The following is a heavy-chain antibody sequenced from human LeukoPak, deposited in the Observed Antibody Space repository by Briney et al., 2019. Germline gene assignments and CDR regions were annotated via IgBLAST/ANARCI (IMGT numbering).Heavy chain of an antibody. Sequence: GGSLRLSCAASGFTFSTYTMNWVRQAPGKGLEWVSSISSSSSYIYYADSVKGRFTISRDNAKNSLYLQMNSLRAEDTAVYYCARVRGYSGYEPPLFDYWGQGTLVTVSS. D-gene: IGHD5-12*01. J-gene: IGHJ4*02. V-gene: IGHV3-21*01. CDR3: ARVRGYSGYEPPLFDY. CDR1: GFTFSTYT. CDR2: ISSSSSYI.